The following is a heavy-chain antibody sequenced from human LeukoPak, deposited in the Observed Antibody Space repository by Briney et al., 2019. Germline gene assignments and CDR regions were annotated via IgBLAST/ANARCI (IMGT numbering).Heavy chain of an antibody. CDR2: ISYDGSNK. J-gene: IGHJ4*02. D-gene: IGHD3-22*01. V-gene: IGHV3-30-3*01. Sequence: GSSLRLSWAAAGFTFSSYAMHWGRQAPGKGLELVAVISYDGSNKYYADSVKGRFTISRDNSKNTLYMKMTSLSAEATALYYCARASDYYASSGYSQGYYYFDYWGQGTLVTVSS. CDR1: GFTFSSYA. CDR3: ARASDYYASSGYSQGYYYFDY.